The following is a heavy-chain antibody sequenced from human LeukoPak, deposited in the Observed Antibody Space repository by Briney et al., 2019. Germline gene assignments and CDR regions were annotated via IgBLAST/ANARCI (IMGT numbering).Heavy chain of an antibody. V-gene: IGHV3-66*01. CDR1: GFSVSNNF. J-gene: IGHJ4*02. CDR3: ARDRPGGSYLDFDY. D-gene: IGHD1-26*01. CDR2: IYNDGSA. Sequence: GGSLRLSCAASGFSVSNNFMSWVRQAPGKGLEWVSLIYNDGSASYAGSVKGRFTISRDNSRNTLYLQMNSLRVDDTAVYYCARDRPGGSYLDFDYWGQGTLVTVSS.